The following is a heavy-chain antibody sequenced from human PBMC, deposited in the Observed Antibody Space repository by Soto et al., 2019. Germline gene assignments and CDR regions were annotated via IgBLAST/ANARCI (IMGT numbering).Heavy chain of an antibody. CDR2: IAYDGSNK. CDR3: ARDSAVIVVVTGVAGDAFDI. J-gene: IGHJ3*02. Sequence: PGGSLRLSCAASGFTFSSYAMHWVRQAPGKGLGWVAVIAYDGSNKYYADSVKGRFTISRDNSKNTLYLQMNSLRAEDTAVYYCARDSAVIVVVTGVAGDAFDIWGQGTMVTVSS. D-gene: IGHD2-21*02. V-gene: IGHV3-30-3*01. CDR1: GFTFSSYA.